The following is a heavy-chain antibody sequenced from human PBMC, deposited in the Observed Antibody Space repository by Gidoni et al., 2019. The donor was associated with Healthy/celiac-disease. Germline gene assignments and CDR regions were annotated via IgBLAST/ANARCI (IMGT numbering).Heavy chain of an antibody. CDR1: GGTFSSYA. J-gene: IGHJ5*02. Sequence: QVQLVQSGAEVKKPGSSVKVSCKASGGTFSSYAISGVRQAPGQGLEWMGGIIPIFGTANYAQKFQGRVTITADESTSTAYMELSSLRSEDTAVYYCARGVAAAGANWFDPWGQGTLVTVSS. CDR2: IIPIFGTA. CDR3: ARGVAAAGANWFDP. V-gene: IGHV1-69*01. D-gene: IGHD6-13*01.